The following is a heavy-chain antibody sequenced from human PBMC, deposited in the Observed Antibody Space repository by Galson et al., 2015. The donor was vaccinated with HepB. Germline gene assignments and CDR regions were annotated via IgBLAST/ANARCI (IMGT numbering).Heavy chain of an antibody. D-gene: IGHD6-13*01. CDR1: GFTFSSYG. CDR3: AKDTGYSSSWYPGQYYYYYYGMDV. Sequence: SLRLSCAASGFTFSSYGMHWVRQAPGKGLEWVAVISYDGSNKYYADSVKGRFTISRDNSKNTLYLQMNSLRAEDTAVYYCAKDTGYSSSWYPGQYYYYYYGMDVWCQGTTVTVSS. J-gene: IGHJ6*02. CDR2: ISYDGSNK. V-gene: IGHV3-30*18.